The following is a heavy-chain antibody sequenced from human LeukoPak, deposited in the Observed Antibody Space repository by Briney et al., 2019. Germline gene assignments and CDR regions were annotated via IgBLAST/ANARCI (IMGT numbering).Heavy chain of an antibody. Sequence: GASVKVSCKASGYTFTSYYMHWVRQAPGQGLEWMGRIIPILGIANYAQKFQGRVTITADKSTSTAYMELSSLRSEDTAVYYCARAKDYGDYEIDYWGQGTLVTVSS. CDR3: ARAKDYGDYEIDY. CDR2: IIPILGIA. D-gene: IGHD4-17*01. V-gene: IGHV1-69*04. J-gene: IGHJ4*02. CDR1: GYTFTSYY.